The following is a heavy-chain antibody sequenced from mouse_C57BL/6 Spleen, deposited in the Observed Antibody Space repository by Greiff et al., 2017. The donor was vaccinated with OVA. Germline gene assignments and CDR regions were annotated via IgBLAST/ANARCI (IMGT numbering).Heavy chain of an antibody. Sequence: QVTLKESGPGILQPSQTLSLTCSSSGFSLSTYGMGVGWIRQPSGKGLVWLAHTWWDDDKYYNPVLKNRLTISKDTSKNQVIRKIANVDTADTATYYCALRDYYGSRSDYWGQGTTLTVSS. CDR2: TWWDDDK. CDR3: ALRDYYGSRSDY. D-gene: IGHD1-1*01. V-gene: IGHV8-8*01. CDR1: GFSLSTYGMG. J-gene: IGHJ2*01.